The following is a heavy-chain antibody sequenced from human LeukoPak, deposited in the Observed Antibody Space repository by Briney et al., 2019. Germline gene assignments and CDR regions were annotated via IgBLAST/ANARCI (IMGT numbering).Heavy chain of an antibody. J-gene: IGHJ4*02. V-gene: IGHV4-38-2*01. D-gene: IGHD3-10*01. CDR1: GYSISSGYF. CDR3: ARVSLGYINRIYYPQHYFDY. CDR2: YYHSGST. Sequence: PSETLSLTCAVSGYSISSGYFWGWIRQPPGKGLEWIATYYHSGSTYYNPSLRSRVTISVDTSKDHFSLKLSSVTAADTAAYYCARVSLGYINRIYYPQHYFDYWGQGTLVTVSS.